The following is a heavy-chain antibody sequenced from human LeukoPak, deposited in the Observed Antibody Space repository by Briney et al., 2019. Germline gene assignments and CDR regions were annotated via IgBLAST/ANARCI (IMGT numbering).Heavy chain of an antibody. CDR3: VKGLDTSGAYYGYFDS. CDR1: GPTSEDST. J-gene: IGHJ4*02. D-gene: IGHD3-3*01. CDR2: ISQNSGNI. Sequence: GGSLRLSCAISGPTSEDSTMYWGRQAPGKGLEWVAGISQNSGNIGYADSVKGRFTISRDNAKNSLYLQVNRLRPEDTALYYCVKGLDTSGAYYGYFDSWGQGTPVTVSS. V-gene: IGHV3-9*02.